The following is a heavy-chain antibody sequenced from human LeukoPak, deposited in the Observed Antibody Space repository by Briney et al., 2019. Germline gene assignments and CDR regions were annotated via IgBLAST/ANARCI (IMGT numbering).Heavy chain of an antibody. D-gene: IGHD2-15*01. V-gene: IGHV1-18*01. Sequence: GASVKVSCKASGYTFTSYGISWVRQAPGQGLEWMGWISAYNGNTNYAQKLQGRVTMTTDTSTSTAYMELRSLRSDDTAVYYCASCSGGSCYATRRNYYMDVWGKGTTVTVSS. CDR1: GYTFTSYG. CDR3: ASCSGGSCYATRRNYYMDV. J-gene: IGHJ6*03. CDR2: ISAYNGNT.